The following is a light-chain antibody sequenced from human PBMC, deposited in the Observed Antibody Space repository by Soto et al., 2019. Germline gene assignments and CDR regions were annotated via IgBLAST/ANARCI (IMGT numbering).Light chain of an antibody. J-gene: IGLJ1*01. Sequence: QSALTQPASVSGSPGQSITISCTGTSSDVGGYNYVSWYQQHPGKAPKLMIYDVSNRPSGVSNRFSGSKSGNTASLTISGLQAEDEAEYYCCSYTSSSTSVFGPGTKLTVL. CDR2: DVS. CDR3: CSYTSSSTSV. V-gene: IGLV2-14*01. CDR1: SSDVGGYNY.